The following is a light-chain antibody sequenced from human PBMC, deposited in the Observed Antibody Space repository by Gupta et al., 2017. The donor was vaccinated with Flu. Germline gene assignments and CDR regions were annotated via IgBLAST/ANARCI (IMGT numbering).Light chain of an antibody. CDR3: AVWDDSRNGYV. V-gene: IGLV1-44*01. CDR2: SNN. Sequence: QSVLTQPPSASVTPGQRVTISCSGSSSNIGSNTVNWYQQLPGTAPNLLIYSNNQRPSGVPDRFSGSKYGTSASLAISGLQAEDEADDYCAVWDDSRNGYVFGTGTKVTVL. J-gene: IGLJ1*01. CDR1: SSNIGSNT.